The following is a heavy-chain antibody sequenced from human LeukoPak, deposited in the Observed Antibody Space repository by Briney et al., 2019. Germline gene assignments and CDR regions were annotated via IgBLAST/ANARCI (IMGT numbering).Heavy chain of an antibody. J-gene: IGHJ4*02. CDR3: ARAQWLAIDY. CDR1: GFTFSSYA. V-gene: IGHV3-23*01. CDR2: ISGSGGST. Sequence: PGGSLRLSCAASGFTFSSYAMSWVRQAPGKGLEWVSAISGSGGSTYYADSVKGRFTISRDNAKDSLFLQMNSLRAEDTAIYYCARAQWLAIDYWGQGTLVTVSS. D-gene: IGHD3-22*01.